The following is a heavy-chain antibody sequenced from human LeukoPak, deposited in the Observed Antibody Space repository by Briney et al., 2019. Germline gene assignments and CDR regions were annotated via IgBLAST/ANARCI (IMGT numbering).Heavy chain of an antibody. Sequence: GGSLRLSCAASGFTVSSNYMSWVRQAPGKRLEWVSVIYSGGSTYYADSVKGRFTISRDNSKNTLYLQMNSLRAEDTAVYYCARSITIFGVVIGWFDPWGQGTLVTVSS. CDR1: GFTVSSNY. CDR2: IYSGGST. CDR3: ARSITIFGVVIGWFDP. V-gene: IGHV3-66*02. D-gene: IGHD3-3*01. J-gene: IGHJ5*02.